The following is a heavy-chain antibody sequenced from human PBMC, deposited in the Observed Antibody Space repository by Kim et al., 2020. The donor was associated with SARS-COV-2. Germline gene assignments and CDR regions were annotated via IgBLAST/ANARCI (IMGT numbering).Heavy chain of an antibody. CDR3: ARVGDYRGFDY. Sequence: SETLSLTCTVSGGSISSYYWSWIRQPPGKGLEWIGYIYYSGSTNYNPSLKSRVTISVDTSKNQFSLKLSSVTAADTAVYYCARVGDYRGFDYWGQGTLVTVSS. CDR2: IYYSGST. V-gene: IGHV4-59*01. CDR1: GGSISSYY. D-gene: IGHD4-4*01. J-gene: IGHJ4*02.